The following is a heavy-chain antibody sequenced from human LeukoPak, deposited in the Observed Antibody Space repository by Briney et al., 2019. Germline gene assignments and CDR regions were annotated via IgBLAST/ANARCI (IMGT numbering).Heavy chain of an antibody. CDR3: ARDPYSGNYGNYYYYYMDV. CDR2: ITSSSSYI. CDR1: GFTFSTYN. Sequence: PGGSLRLSCAASGFTFSTYNMNWVRHAPGKGLEWISSITSSSSYIYYADSVKGRFTISRDNAKNSLFLQMNNLSPDDTAVYFCARDPYSGNYGNYYYYYMDVWGKGTTVTVSS. V-gene: IGHV3-21*06. D-gene: IGHD1-26*01. J-gene: IGHJ6*03.